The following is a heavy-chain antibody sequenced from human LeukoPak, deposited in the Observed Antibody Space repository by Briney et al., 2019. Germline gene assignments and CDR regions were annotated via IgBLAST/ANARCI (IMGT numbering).Heavy chain of an antibody. V-gene: IGHV3-53*01. CDR1: GFSITDSF. D-gene: IGHD5-12*01. Sequence: GGSLRLSCAASGFSITDSFMAWVRLAPGKGLQWVSHMSRGGGTEDAASVKGRFTVSRDTAKNIFYLQMSSLRAEDTAMYFCARGRAETTIFDCWGQGALVTVSS. J-gene: IGHJ4*02. CDR3: ARGRAETTIFDC. CDR2: MSRGGGT.